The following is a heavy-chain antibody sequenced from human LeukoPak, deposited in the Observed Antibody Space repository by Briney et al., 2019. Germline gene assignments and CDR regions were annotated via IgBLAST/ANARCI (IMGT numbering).Heavy chain of an antibody. D-gene: IGHD2-21*02. CDR3: ARDLVGRRDPLLDV. CDR1: GYTFTSYG. Sequence: ASVKVSCKASGYTFTSYGISWVRQAPAQGLEWMGWISAYNGNTNSVQKLQGRVTMTTDTSTSTAYMELRSLRSDDTAVYYCARDLVGRRDPLLDVWGKGTTVTVSS. J-gene: IGHJ6*04. CDR2: ISAYNGNT. V-gene: IGHV1-18*01.